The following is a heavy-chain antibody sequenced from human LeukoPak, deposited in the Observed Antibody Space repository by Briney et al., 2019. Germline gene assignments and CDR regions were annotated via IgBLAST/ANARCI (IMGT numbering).Heavy chain of an antibody. J-gene: IGHJ4*02. V-gene: IGHV3-21*01. CDR1: QFTFSSYA. D-gene: IGHD3-10*01. Sequence: PGGSLRLSCAASQFTFSSYAMSWVRQAPGKGLEWVSSISSSSSYIYYADSVKGRFTISRDNAKNSLYLQMNSLRAEDTAVYYCARGVRGVIIPFDYWGQGTLVTVSS. CDR3: ARGVRGVIIPFDY. CDR2: ISSSSSYI.